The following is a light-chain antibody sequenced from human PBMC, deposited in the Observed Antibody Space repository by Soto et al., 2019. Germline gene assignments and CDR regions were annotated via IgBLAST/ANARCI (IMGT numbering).Light chain of an antibody. CDR2: TND. CDR3: ATWDDSLDGPV. Sequence: QSVLTQPPSASGTPGQRVTISCSGSSSKIGSNTVNWYQQLPGTAPRLLIYTNDLRPSGVPDRFSASRSGTSASLAISGLQSEDEANFYCATWDDSLDGPVFGGGTKLIVL. V-gene: IGLV1-44*01. CDR1: SSKIGSNT. J-gene: IGLJ2*01.